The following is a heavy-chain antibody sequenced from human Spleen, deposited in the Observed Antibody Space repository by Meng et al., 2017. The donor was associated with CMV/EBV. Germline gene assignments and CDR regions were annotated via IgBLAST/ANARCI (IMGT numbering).Heavy chain of an antibody. Sequence: GGSLRLSCAASGFAFTSYSMSWVRQPPGMGLEWVAVIYTDGRTTFYGDSVKGRFTISRDDSNNTVYLQMTSLRADDAAVYYCARVRTEYYGMDVWGQGTTVTVSS. CDR3: ARVRTEYYGMDV. V-gene: IGHV3-23*03. CDR2: IYTDGRTT. CDR1: GFAFTSYS. J-gene: IGHJ6*02.